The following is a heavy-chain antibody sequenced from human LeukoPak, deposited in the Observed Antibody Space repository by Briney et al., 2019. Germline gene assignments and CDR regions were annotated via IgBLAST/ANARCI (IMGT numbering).Heavy chain of an antibody. D-gene: IGHD3-10*01. CDR1: GGSISSSNW. J-gene: IGHJ4*02. CDR2: IYHSGGT. CDR3: ARHHRAFDY. Sequence: SETLSLTCTVSGGSISSSNWWNWVRQPPGKGLEWIGEIYHSGGTNYNPSLKSRVTISVDTSKNQFSLKLSSVTAADTAVYYCARHHRAFDYWGQGTLVTVSS. V-gene: IGHV4-4*02.